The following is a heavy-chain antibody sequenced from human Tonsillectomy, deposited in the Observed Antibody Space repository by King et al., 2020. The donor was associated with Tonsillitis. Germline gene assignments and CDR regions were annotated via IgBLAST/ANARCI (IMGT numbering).Heavy chain of an antibody. V-gene: IGHV3-30*18. Sequence: VQLVESGGGVVQPGRSLRLSCAASGFTFSSYGMHCVRQAPGKGLEWVAVISYDGSNKYYADSVKGRFTISRDNTKNTLYLQMNSLRAEDTAVYYCAKDDGLHFDYWGQGTLVTVSS. CDR2: ISYDGSNK. CDR3: AKDDGLHFDY. CDR1: GFTFSSYG. J-gene: IGHJ4*02.